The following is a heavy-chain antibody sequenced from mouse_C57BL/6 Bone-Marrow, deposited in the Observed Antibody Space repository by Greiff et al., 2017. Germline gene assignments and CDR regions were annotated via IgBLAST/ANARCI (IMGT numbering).Heavy chain of an antibody. CDR1: GYTFTSYW. Sequence: QVQLQQPGAELVMPGASVKLSCKASGYTFTSYWMHWVKQRPGQGLEWIGEIDPSDSYTNYNQKFKGKSTLTVDKSSSTAYMQLSSLTSEDSAVYYCARNDYDSSWYFDVWGTGTTVTVSS. CDR3: ARNDYDSSWYFDV. CDR2: IDPSDSYT. D-gene: IGHD2-4*01. J-gene: IGHJ1*03. V-gene: IGHV1-69*01.